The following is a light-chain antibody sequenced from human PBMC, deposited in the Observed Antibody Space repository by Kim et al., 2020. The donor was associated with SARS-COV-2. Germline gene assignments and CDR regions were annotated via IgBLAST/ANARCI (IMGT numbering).Light chain of an antibody. CDR2: KAS. CDR1: QSISSW. CDR3: QQYNSYPCT. Sequence: SASVGDRVTITCRASQSISSWLAWYQQKPGKAPKRLIYKASSLESGVPSRFSGSGSGTEFTLTISSLQPDDFATYYCQQYNSYPCTFGQGTKLEI. J-gene: IGKJ2*02. V-gene: IGKV1-5*03.